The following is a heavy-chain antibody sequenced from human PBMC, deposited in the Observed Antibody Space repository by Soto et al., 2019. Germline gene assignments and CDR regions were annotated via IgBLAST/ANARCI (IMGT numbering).Heavy chain of an antibody. CDR1: GFTLSCCG. CDR3: AKEQSSGFYRVVDY. Sequence: QVQVVESGGGVVQPGRSLRLSCAASGFTLSCCGMHWVRQAPGKGLEWVGVITYDGSEIHYGDSVKARFNISRDSSENTVYLQMNSLRVEDSAVYYCAKEQSSGFYRVVDYWGQGTLVTVSP. V-gene: IGHV3-30*18. CDR2: ITYDGSEI. J-gene: IGHJ4*02. D-gene: IGHD6-19*01.